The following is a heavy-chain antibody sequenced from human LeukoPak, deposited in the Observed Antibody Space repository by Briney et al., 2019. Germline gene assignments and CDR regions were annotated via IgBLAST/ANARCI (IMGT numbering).Heavy chain of an antibody. CDR3: ATALAAADPGRYYYYYMDV. Sequence: ASVKVSCKVSAYTLTELSMHWVRQAPGKGLEWMGGFDPEDGETIYAQKFQGRVTMTEDTSTDTAYMELSSLRSEDTAVYYCATALAAADPGRYYYYYMDVWGKGTTVTVSS. V-gene: IGHV1-24*01. J-gene: IGHJ6*03. CDR1: AYTLTELS. CDR2: FDPEDGET. D-gene: IGHD6-13*01.